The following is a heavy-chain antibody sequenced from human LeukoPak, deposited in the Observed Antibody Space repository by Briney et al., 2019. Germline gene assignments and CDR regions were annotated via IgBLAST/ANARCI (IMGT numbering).Heavy chain of an antibody. V-gene: IGHV3-23*01. CDR3: AKVRSGTTLTVVITPFDY. Sequence: GGSLILSCAASGFTFSSYAMNWVRQAPGKGLEWFSVIMGSGDNTFYADSVKGRFTVSRDNANNTLYLQMNSLRAEDTAMYYCAKVRSGTTLTVVITPFDYWGQGSLVTVSS. CDR1: GFTFSSYA. CDR2: IMGSGDNT. J-gene: IGHJ4*02. D-gene: IGHD3-3*01.